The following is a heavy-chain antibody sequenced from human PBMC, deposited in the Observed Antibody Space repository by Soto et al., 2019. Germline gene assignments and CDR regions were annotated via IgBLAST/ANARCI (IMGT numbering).Heavy chain of an antibody. CDR2: IIPILGIA. V-gene: IGHV1-69*02. D-gene: IGHD3-10*01. CDR3: ARARITMVRGVIISDAFDI. CDR1: GGTFSSYT. Sequence: EASVKVSCKASGGTFSSYTISWVRQAPGQGLEWMGRIIPILGIANYAQKFQGRVTITADKSTSTAYMELSSLRSEDTAVYYCARARITMVRGVIISDAFDIWGQGTMVTVSS. J-gene: IGHJ3*02.